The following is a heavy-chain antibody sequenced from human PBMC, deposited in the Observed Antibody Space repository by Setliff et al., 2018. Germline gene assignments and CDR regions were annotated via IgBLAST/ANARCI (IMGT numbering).Heavy chain of an antibody. CDR1: GFTFSTYG. CDR3: AKVPGIATAGQTDRYYYYYYYMDV. D-gene: IGHD6-13*01. J-gene: IGHJ6*03. CDR2: IWYDGSNK. Sequence: PGGSLRLSCAASGFTFSTYGMHWVRQAPGKGLEWVAYIWYDGSNKYYVDSVKGRFTISRDNSKNTLYLQMNSLRAEDTAVYYCAKVPGIATAGQTDRYYYYYYYMDVWGKGTTVTVSS. V-gene: IGHV3-30*02.